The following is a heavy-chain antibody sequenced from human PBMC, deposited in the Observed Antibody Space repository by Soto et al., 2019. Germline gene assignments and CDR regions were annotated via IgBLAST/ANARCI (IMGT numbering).Heavy chain of an antibody. D-gene: IGHD6-19*01. J-gene: IGHJ4*02. CDR3: ILAVAGSFAPDY. CDR1: GFTFSTYS. V-gene: IGHV3-21*01. CDR2: ISSSSTYI. Sequence: GGSLRLSCAASGFTFSTYSMNWVRQAPGKGLEWVSYISSSSTYIYYADSVKGRFTISRDNAKNSLYLQMNSLRAEDTAVYYCILAVAGSFAPDYWGQGTLVTVSS.